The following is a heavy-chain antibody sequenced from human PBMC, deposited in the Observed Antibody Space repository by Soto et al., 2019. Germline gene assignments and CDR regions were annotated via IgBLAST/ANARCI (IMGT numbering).Heavy chain of an antibody. CDR1: GDSVSSNSAA. J-gene: IGHJ3*02. CDR2: TYYRYKWYN. D-gene: IGHD6-19*01. V-gene: IGHV6-1*01. Sequence: QVQLQQSGPGLVKPSQTLSLTCAISGDSVSSNSAAWNWIRQSPSIDLEWLGRTYYRYKWYNDYAVSVKSRITINPDTSTNQFSLQLNSVTPEDTAVYYCARDRPGIAVAGEDAFDIWGQGTMVTVSS. CDR3: ARDRPGIAVAGEDAFDI.